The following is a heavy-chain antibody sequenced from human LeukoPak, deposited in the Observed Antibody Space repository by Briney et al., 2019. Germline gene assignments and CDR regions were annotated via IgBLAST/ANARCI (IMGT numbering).Heavy chain of an antibody. CDR2: ISGSGGST. J-gene: IGHJ4*02. D-gene: IGHD3-22*01. CDR1: GFTFSSYG. Sequence: PGGSLRLSCAASGFTFSSYGMSWVRQAPGKGLEWVSAISGSGGSTYYADSVKGRFTISRDNSKSTLFLQMNSLRAEDTAVYYCARHRSSGYSFDYWGQGTLVTVSS. CDR3: ARHRSSGYSFDY. V-gene: IGHV3-23*01.